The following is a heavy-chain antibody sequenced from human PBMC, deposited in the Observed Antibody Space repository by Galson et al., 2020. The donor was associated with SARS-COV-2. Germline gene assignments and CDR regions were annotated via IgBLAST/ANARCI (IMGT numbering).Heavy chain of an antibody. CDR2: ISNDGRNK. CDR1: GFTFSSYS. J-gene: IGHJ4*02. D-gene: IGHD1-26*01. V-gene: IGHV3-30*04. Sequence: GGSLRLSCAASGFTFSSYSIHWVRQAPGKGLEGVAGISNDGRNKYYEDSAKGRFTISRDNSKNTVYLQMNSLRADDTAVYYCARPRSGSYWAAFDYWGQGTLITVSS. CDR3: ARPRSGSYWAAFDY.